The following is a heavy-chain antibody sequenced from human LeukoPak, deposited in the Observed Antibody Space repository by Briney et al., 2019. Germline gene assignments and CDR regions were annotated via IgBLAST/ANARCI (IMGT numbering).Heavy chain of an antibody. J-gene: IGHJ1*01. CDR2: IYSGGST. D-gene: IGHD6-19*01. CDR1: GFTFTTYW. CDR3: ARGAGYSSGWYRSSLPYFQH. V-gene: IGHV3-53*01. Sequence: PGESLRLSCAASGFTFTTYWMSWVRQAPGKGLEWVSVIYSGGSTYYADSVKGRFTISRDNSKNTLYLQMNSLRAEDTAVYYCARGAGYSSGWYRSSLPYFQHWGQGTLVTVSS.